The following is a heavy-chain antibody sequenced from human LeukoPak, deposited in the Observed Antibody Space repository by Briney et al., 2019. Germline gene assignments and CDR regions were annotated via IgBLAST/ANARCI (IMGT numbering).Heavy chain of an antibody. CDR1: GGSISSSSYY. J-gene: IGHJ5*02. Sequence: SETLSLTCTVSGGSISSSSYYWGWIRQPPGKGLEWIGSIYYSGSTYYNPSLKSRVTISVDTSKNQLSLKLSSVTAADTAVYYCARHRPGPNWFDPWGQGTLVTVSS. CDR3: ARHRPGPNWFDP. CDR2: IYYSGST. V-gene: IGHV4-39*01.